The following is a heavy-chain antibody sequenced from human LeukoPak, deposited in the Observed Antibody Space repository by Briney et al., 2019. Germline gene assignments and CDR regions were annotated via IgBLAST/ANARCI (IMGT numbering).Heavy chain of an antibody. CDR1: GYTLTELS. J-gene: IGHJ6*03. V-gene: IGHV1-24*01. CDR2: FDPEDGET. CDR3: ARVRGCSSTSCYGAPYYCYMDV. D-gene: IGHD2-2*01. Sequence: GASVKVSCKVSGYTLTELSMHWVRQAPGKGLEWMGGFDPEDGETIYAQKFQGRVTMTEDTSTDTAYMELSSLRSEDTAVYYCARVRGCSSTSCYGAPYYCYMDVWGKGTTVTVSS.